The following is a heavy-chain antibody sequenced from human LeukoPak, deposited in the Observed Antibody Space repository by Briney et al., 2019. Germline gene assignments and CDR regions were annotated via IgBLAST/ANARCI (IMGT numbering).Heavy chain of an antibody. D-gene: IGHD1-1*01. V-gene: IGHV3-30*18. CDR2: ISYDGSNK. CDR3: AKADWNRLDY. J-gene: IGHJ4*02. CDR1: GFSLRRHW. Sequence: GGSLRLSCAASGFSLRRHWMHWVRQAPGKGLEWVAVISYDGSNKYYADSVKGRFTISRDNSKNTLYLQMNSLRAEDTAVYYCAKADWNRLDYWGQGTLVTVSS.